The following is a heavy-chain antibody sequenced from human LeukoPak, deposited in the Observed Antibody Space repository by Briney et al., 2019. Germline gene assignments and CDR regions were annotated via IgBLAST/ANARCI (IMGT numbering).Heavy chain of an antibody. CDR3: AKKSRPYYYDSSGYPLDY. D-gene: IGHD3-22*01. Sequence: GGSLRLSCAASGFTFSSYAMSWVRQAPGKGLEWVSAISGSGGSTYYADSVKGRFTISRDNSKNTLYLQMNSLRAEDTAVYYCAKKSRPYYYDSSGYPLDYWGQGTLVTVSP. J-gene: IGHJ4*02. V-gene: IGHV3-23*01. CDR2: ISGSGGST. CDR1: GFTFSSYA.